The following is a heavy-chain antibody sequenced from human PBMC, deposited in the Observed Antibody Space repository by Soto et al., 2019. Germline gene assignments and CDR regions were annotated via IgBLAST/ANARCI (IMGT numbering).Heavy chain of an antibody. J-gene: IGHJ4*02. CDR2: ISTNNDAI. D-gene: IGHD3-10*01. CDR3: ASVLGSRRSGSYPSY. Sequence: EVQLVESGGGVVQPGGSLRLSCAASGFSISDCSMNWVRRAPGKGLEWISYISTNNDAIYYADSVKGRFTISRDNAKNSLYLQMNSLRAEDTALYYCASVLGSRRSGSYPSYWGQGTLVTVSS. V-gene: IGHV3-48*01. CDR1: GFSISDCS.